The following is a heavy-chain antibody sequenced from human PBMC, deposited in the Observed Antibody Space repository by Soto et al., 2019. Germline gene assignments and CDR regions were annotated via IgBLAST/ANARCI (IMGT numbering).Heavy chain of an antibody. V-gene: IGHV1-69*12. CDR3: ASHCGGDCYSRYPPYYYYGMDV. J-gene: IGHJ6*02. CDR2: IIPIFGTA. D-gene: IGHD2-21*02. CDR1: GGTFSGYA. Sequence: QVQLEQSGAEVKKTGSSVKVSCKASGGTFSGYAISWVREAPGQGLEWMGGIIPIFGTADYAQKFQGRVTITADESTSTAYMELSSLRSEDTAVYYCASHCGGDCYSRYPPYYYYGMDVWGQGTTVTVSS.